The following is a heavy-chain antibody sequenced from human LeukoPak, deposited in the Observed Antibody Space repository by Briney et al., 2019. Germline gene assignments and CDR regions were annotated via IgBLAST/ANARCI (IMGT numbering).Heavy chain of an antibody. D-gene: IGHD1-1*01. CDR1: EFTFSYYS. CDR3: ARESVGTTDYFDY. V-gene: IGHV3-48*01. Sequence: GGSLRLSCAASEFTFSYYSMNWVRQAPGKGLEWVSYITSNSRTTYYADSVKGRFTTSRDNAKKSLYLQMNSLRAEDTAVYYCARESVGTTDYFDYWGQGTLVTVSS. J-gene: IGHJ4*02. CDR2: ITSNSRTT.